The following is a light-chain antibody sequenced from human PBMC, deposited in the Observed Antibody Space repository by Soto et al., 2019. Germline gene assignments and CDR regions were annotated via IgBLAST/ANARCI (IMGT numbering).Light chain of an antibody. J-gene: IGKJ4*01. V-gene: IGKV3-11*01. Sequence: EIVLTQSPATLSLSPGERANLSCRASQSVSSYLAWYQQKRGQAPRLLIYDASNRATGIPARFSGSGSGTDFTLTISSLEPEDFAVYYCQQRSNWPPGLTFGGGTKVEIK. CDR1: QSVSSY. CDR3: QQRSNWPPGLT. CDR2: DAS.